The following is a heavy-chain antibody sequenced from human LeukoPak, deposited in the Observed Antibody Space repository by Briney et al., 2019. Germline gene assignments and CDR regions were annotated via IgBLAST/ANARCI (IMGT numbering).Heavy chain of an antibody. V-gene: IGHV4-59*01. Sequence: SDPQSLLCSVWIHLYHICHWLCLPQPPGKGLKWIGYIYYSGCTNYSPSLKRRVTISVDTSKNQFSLKLSSVTAADTAVYYCARDDYGDWDFDYWGQENLVTVS. CDR2: IYYSGCT. CDR3: ARDDYGDWDFDY. D-gene: IGHD4-17*01. J-gene: IGHJ4*02. CDR1: IHLYHICH.